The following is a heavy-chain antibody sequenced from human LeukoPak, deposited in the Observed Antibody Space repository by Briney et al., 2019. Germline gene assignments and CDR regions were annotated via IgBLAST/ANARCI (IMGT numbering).Heavy chain of an antibody. D-gene: IGHD2-2*01. CDR1: GGSISSYY. CDR2: IYTGGST. Sequence: SETLSLTCTVSGGSISSYYWSWIRQPAGKGLEWIGRIYTGGSTNYNPSLKSRVTMSVDTSKNQFSLKLSSVTAADTAVYYCARDTDIVVVPAAFYYYYGMDVWGQGTTVTVSS. J-gene: IGHJ6*02. V-gene: IGHV4-4*07. CDR3: ARDTDIVVVPAAFYYYYGMDV.